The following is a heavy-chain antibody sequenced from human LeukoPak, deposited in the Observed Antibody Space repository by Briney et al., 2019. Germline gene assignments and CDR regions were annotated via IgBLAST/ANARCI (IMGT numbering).Heavy chain of an antibody. CDR1: GGSISSGGYY. Sequence: SQTLSLTCTVSGGSISSGGYYWSWIRQHPGKGLEWIGYIYYSGSTYYNPSLKSRVTISVDTSKNQFSLKLSSVTAADTAVYYCARYIMPGPSGWFDPWGLGTLVTVSS. J-gene: IGHJ5*02. CDR2: IYYSGST. V-gene: IGHV4-31*03. CDR3: ARYIMPGPSGWFDP. D-gene: IGHD2-2*01.